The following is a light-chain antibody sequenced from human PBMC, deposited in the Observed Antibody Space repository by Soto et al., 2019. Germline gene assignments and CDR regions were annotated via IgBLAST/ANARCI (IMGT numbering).Light chain of an antibody. J-gene: IGKJ5*01. CDR3: QQRSNWPSIT. CDR1: QSLSSSQ. V-gene: IGKV3D-20*02. CDR2: DAS. Sequence: EIVLTQSPGTLSLSPGERATLSCRAGQSLSSSQLAWYQQKPGQAPRLLIHDASSRATGISDRFTGSGSGTDFTLTITPLEPEDFAVYYCQQRSNWPSITFGQGTRLEIK.